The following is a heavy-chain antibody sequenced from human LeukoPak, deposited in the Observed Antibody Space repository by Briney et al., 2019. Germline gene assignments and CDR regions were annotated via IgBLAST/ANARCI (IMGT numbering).Heavy chain of an antibody. CDR3: ATQDTVVPAAHNYYYYYMDV. J-gene: IGHJ6*03. CDR2: INHSGST. V-gene: IGHV4-34*01. CDR1: GGSFSGYY. D-gene: IGHD2-2*01. Sequence: SETLSLTCAVYGGSFSGYYWSWIRQPPGKGLEWIGEINHSGSTNYNPSLKSRVTISVDTSKNQFSLELSSVTAADTAVYYCATQDTVVPAAHNYYYYYMDVWGKGTTVTVSS.